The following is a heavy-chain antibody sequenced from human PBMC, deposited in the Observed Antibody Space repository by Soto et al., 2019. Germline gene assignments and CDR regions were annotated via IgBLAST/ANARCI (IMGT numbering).Heavy chain of an antibody. D-gene: IGHD3-3*01. CDR3: AKVNSDFWSGYPTAY. V-gene: IGHV3-73*01. CDR2: IRSKTNSYAT. J-gene: IGHJ4*01. CDR1: GFTFGGSA. Sequence: GGSLSLSCAASGFTFGGSAMHWVRQASGKGLEWVGHIRSKTNSYATAYAESVKGRFTISRDNAKNSLYLQMNSLRAEDTAVYYCAKVNSDFWSGYPTAYWGHGTLVTVSS.